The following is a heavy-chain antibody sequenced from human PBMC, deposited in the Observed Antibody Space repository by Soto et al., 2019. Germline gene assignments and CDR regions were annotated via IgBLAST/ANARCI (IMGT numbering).Heavy chain of an antibody. V-gene: IGHV6-1*01. J-gene: IGHJ2*01. CDR1: GDSVSSNSAT. D-gene: IGHD3-10*01. CDR3: AREGADSKYGHWYFDV. CDR2: TYYRSKWYN. Sequence: QVELQQSGPGLVRPSQTLSLTCAISGDSVSSNSATWAWIRQSPSRGLEWLGKTYYRSKWYNDYAESVKSRITINSDTSTNQFSLQLNSVTLEDTAVYYCAREGADSKYGHWYFDVWGRGTLVTVSS.